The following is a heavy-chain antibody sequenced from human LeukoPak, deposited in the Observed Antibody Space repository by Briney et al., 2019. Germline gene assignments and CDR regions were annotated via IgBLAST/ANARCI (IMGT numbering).Heavy chain of an antibody. V-gene: IGHV1-69*13. J-gene: IGHJ5*02. CDR1: GGTFSSYA. D-gene: IGHD4-17*01. CDR2: IIPIFGTA. CDR3: ARDPGDYDHWFDP. Sequence: SVKVSCKASGGTFSSYAISWVRQATGQGLEWMGGIIPIFGTANYAQKFQGRVTITADESTSTAYMELSSLRSEDTAVYYCARDPGDYDHWFDPWGQGTLVTVSS.